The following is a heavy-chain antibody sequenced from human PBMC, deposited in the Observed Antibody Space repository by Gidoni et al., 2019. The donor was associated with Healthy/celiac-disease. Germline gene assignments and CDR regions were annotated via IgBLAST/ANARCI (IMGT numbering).Heavy chain of an antibody. D-gene: IGHD1-26*01. Sequence: QVQLVESGGGVVQPGRSLRLSCAASGFTFSSYGIHWVRQAPGKGLEWVAVISYNGSNKYYADCVKGRFTISRENSKNTLYRQMNSLRAEDTAVYYCAKERRELKTYYFDYWGQGTLVTVSS. V-gene: IGHV3-30*18. J-gene: IGHJ4*02. CDR1: GFTFSSYG. CDR3: AKERRELKTYYFDY. CDR2: ISYNGSNK.